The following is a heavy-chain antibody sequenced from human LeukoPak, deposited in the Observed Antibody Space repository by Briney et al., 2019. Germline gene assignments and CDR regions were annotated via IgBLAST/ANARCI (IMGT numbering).Heavy chain of an antibody. CDR2: IFHTGHT. D-gene: IGHD3-10*01. V-gene: IGHV4-30-2*01. CDR1: GGSISSGDFP. CDR3: ARGFYGAGSHFDY. J-gene: IGHJ4*02. Sequence: PSQTLSLTCAVSGGSISSGDFPWSWIRQPPGKGREWIGYIFHTGHTSYNPSLKSRVTISVDMSKNQLSLRLTSVTAADTAVYYCARGFYGAGSHFDYWGQGTLVTVSS.